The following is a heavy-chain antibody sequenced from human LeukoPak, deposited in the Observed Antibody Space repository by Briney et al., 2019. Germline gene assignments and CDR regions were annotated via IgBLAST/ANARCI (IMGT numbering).Heavy chain of an antibody. CDR3: AKDAERGFDYSNSLQK. D-gene: IGHD4-11*01. CDR2: VFNDGSNQ. V-gene: IGHV3-33*03. Sequence: GGSLRLSCAASKFTFSHYGMHWVRKAPGKGLEWVAVVFNDGSNQYYADPVKGRFTVSRDNSQNMLYLQMNSLRPEDTAVYYCAKDAERGFDYSNSLQKWGQGTLVTVSS. CDR1: KFTFSHYG. J-gene: IGHJ4*02.